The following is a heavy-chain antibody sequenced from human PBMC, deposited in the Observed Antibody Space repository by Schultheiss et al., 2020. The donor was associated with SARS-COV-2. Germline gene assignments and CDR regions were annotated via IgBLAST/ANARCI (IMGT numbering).Heavy chain of an antibody. V-gene: IGHV3-21*01. Sequence: GGSLRLSCAASGFTFSSYAMNWVRQAPGKGLEWVSSISGSSSYINYADSVKGRFTISRDNAKNSLYLQMNSLRAEDTAVYYCARSPAAPTLDYWGQGTLVTVSS. D-gene: IGHD6-6*01. CDR2: ISGSSSYI. J-gene: IGHJ4*02. CDR1: GFTFSSYA. CDR3: ARSPAAPTLDY.